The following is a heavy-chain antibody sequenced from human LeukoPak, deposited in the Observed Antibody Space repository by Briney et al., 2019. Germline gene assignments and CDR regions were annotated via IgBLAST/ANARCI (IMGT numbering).Heavy chain of an antibody. J-gene: IGHJ4*02. V-gene: IGHV4-59*11. D-gene: IGHD5-24*01. CDR2: IYYSGST. CDR3: ARRQRWLQCFDY. Sequence: SETLSLTCTVSGGSISSHYWSWIRQPPGKGLEWIGYIYYSGSTNYNPSLKSQVTISVDTSKNQFSLKLSSVTAADTAVYYCARRQRWLQCFDYWGQGTLVTVFS. CDR1: GGSISSHY.